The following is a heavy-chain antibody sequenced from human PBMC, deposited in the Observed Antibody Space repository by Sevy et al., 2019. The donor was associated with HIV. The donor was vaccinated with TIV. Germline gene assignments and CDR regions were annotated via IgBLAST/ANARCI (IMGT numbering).Heavy chain of an antibody. CDR1: GITFNNYA. CDR3: AGGGFDSSGCFDACEM. D-gene: IGHD3-22*01. J-gene: IGHJ3*02. Sequence: GGSLRLSCAASGITFNNYAMNWVRQAPGKGLACDSTIFGSGGPTYDADSVKGRFTISRDNSTNTLYLQMNSLRTEDTDLYYGAGGGFDSSGCFDACEMWGQGTMVTVSS. CDR2: IFGSGGPT. V-gene: IGHV3-23*01.